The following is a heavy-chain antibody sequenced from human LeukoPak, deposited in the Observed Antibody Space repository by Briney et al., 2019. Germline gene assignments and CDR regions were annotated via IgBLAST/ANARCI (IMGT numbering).Heavy chain of an antibody. Sequence: PGGSLRLSCAASGFTFRSYGMHWVRQAPGKGLEWVAVISYDGSNKYYADSVKGRFTISRDNSKNTLYLQMNSLRTEDTAVYYCANSDPHAAFDIWGQGTMVTVSS. CDR1: GFTFRSYG. CDR3: ANSDPHAAFDI. CDR2: ISYDGSNK. V-gene: IGHV3-30*18. J-gene: IGHJ3*02.